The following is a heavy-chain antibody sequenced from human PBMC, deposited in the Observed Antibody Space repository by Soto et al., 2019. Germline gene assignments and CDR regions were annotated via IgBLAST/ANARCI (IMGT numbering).Heavy chain of an antibody. D-gene: IGHD4-17*01. Sequence: PGESLKISCNGSGYNFTTYCIGLVLQMPGKGLEWMCIIYPCDSDTIYSASFQCQVTLSADKSISTAYLQWSGLKASDTAIYYCARLVGTDYGDYHFYDFLGQGTLVTVSS. J-gene: IGHJ4*01. CDR2: IYPCDSDT. V-gene: IGHV5-51*01. CDR3: ARLVGTDYGDYHFYDF. CDR1: GYNFTTYC.